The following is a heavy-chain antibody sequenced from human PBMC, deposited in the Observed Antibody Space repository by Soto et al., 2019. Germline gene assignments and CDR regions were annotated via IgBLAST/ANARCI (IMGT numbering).Heavy chain of an antibody. D-gene: IGHD3-9*01. CDR1: GGSISSYY. CDR2: IYYSGST. CDR3: ARHGYHDILTGYYHTFDY. Sequence: SETLSLTCTVSGGSISSYYWSWIRQPPGKGLEWIGYIYYSGSTNYNPSLKSRVTISVDTSKNQFSLKLSSVTAADTAVYYCARHGYHDILTGYYHTFDYWGQGTLVTVSS. J-gene: IGHJ4*02. V-gene: IGHV4-59*08.